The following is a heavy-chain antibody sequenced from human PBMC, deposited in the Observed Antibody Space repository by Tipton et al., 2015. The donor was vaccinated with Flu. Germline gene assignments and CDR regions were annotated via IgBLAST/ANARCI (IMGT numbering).Heavy chain of an antibody. CDR1: GDSFSSVW. D-gene: IGHD2-21*01. CDR3: VRVQIGEVIPAGVFFDL. J-gene: IGHJ4*02. V-gene: IGHV5-51*03. CDR2: MLPDDSRS. Sequence: VQLVQYGAEVKEPGESLKNSCRASGDSFSSVWIVWVRQAPGTGLEWMAMMLPDDSRSTYSPSFQGQVTISVDKSTNTAFLHWSTLKPSDSDMYYCVRVQIGEVIPAGVFFDLWGQGTLVTVSS.